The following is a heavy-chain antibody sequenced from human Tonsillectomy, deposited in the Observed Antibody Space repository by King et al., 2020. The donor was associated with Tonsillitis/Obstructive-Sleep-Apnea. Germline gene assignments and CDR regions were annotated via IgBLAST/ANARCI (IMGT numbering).Heavy chain of an antibody. D-gene: IGHD4-17*01. CDR2: IHHSGST. V-gene: IGHV4-31*11. CDR3: ARTGGDYGDYGSSLFDF. J-gene: IGHJ4*02. CDR1: GGSIRSGGHF. Sequence: LQLQESGPGLVKPSQTLSLTCAVSGGSIRSGGHFWSWIRQHPGKGLEWIGAIHHSGSTYYNPSLKSRVTISVDTSKKQFSLKLSSVTAADTAVYYLARTGGDYGDYGSSLFDFWGQGTLVTVSS.